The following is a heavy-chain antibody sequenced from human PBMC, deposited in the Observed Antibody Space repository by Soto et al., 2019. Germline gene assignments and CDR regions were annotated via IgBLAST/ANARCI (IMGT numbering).Heavy chain of an antibody. CDR1: GFTFSSYA. V-gene: IGHV3-30-3*01. D-gene: IGHD3-22*01. CDR3: ARDSRDSSGYFDY. J-gene: IGHJ4*02. Sequence: GGSLRLSCAASGFTFSSYAMHWVRQAPGKGLEWVAVISYDGSNKYYADSVKGRFTISRDNSKNTLYLQMNSLRAEDTAVYYCARDSRDSSGYFDYWGQGTLVTVSS. CDR2: ISYDGSNK.